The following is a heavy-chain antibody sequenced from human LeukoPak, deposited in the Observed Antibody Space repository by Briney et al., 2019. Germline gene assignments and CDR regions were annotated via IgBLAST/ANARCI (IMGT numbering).Heavy chain of an antibody. J-gene: IGHJ6*02. CDR3: AKSGGLSGSGRLGMDV. Sequence: GGSLRLSCAASGFTSSSYAVSWVRQAPGKGLEWVSAISGSGGSTYYADSVKGRFTISRDNSINTLYLQMSSLRPEDAAVYYCAKSGGLSGSGRLGMDVWGQGTTVTVSS. CDR1: GFTSSSYA. V-gene: IGHV3-23*01. CDR2: ISGSGGST. D-gene: IGHD3-10*01.